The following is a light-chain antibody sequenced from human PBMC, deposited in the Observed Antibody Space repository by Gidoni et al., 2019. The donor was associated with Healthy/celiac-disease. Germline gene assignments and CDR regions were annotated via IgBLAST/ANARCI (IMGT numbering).Light chain of an antibody. V-gene: IGKV1-39*01. J-gene: IGKJ4*01. CDR1: QSISSY. CDR3: QQSYSTPLT. Sequence: SVGDRVTITCRASQSISSYLNWYQQKPGKAPKLLIYAASSLQSGVPSRFSGSGSGTDFTLTISSLQPEDFATYYCQQSYSTPLTFGGGTKVEIK. CDR2: AAS.